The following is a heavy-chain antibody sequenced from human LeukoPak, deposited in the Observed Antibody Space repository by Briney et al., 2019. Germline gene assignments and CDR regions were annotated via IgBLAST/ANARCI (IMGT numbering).Heavy chain of an antibody. V-gene: IGHV3-53*01. CDR2: IYSGGDT. CDR1: GFIVSDNY. J-gene: IGHJ3*02. Sequence: PGGSLRLSCAASGFIVSDNYMAWVRQAPGKGLEWVSLIYSGGDTHYAASVRGRSTISRDNSRNTLYLQMDSLRAEDTALYYCARDDNAFDIWGQGTMVTVSS. CDR3: ARDDNAFDI.